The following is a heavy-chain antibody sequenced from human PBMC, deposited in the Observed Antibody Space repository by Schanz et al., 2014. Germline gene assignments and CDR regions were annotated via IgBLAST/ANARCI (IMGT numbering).Heavy chain of an antibody. J-gene: IGHJ4*02. Sequence: QVQVVQSGGGLVKPGGSLRLSCAASGFVFGDYYMTWIRQAPGKGLEWLSYISDSGTYTNYADSVKGRFTISRDNAKSSLYLQMNSLRVEDTGVYYCAASSGWHPSTDYWGQGTLVTVSS. CDR1: GFVFGDYY. CDR3: AASSGWHPSTDY. CDR2: ISDSGTYT. V-gene: IGHV3-11*05. D-gene: IGHD6-19*01.